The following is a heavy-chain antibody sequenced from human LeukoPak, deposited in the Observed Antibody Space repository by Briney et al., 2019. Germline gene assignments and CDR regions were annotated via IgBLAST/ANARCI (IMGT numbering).Heavy chain of an antibody. Sequence: TGGSLRLSCAASGFTFSSYGMSWVRQAPGKGLEWVSAISGSGGSTYYADSVKGRFTISRDNSKNTLYLQMNSLRAEDTAVYYCAKQFPLYYYDSSGYYDYWGQGTLVTVSS. CDR3: AKQFPLYYYDSSGYYDY. CDR1: GFTFSSYG. V-gene: IGHV3-23*01. CDR2: ISGSGGST. J-gene: IGHJ4*02. D-gene: IGHD3-22*01.